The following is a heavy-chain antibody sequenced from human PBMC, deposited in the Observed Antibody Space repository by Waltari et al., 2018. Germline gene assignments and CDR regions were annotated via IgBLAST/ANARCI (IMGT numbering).Heavy chain of an antibody. CDR3: AKLSPD. J-gene: IGHJ4*02. CDR2: INPRDGET. CDR1: GYPFIDYY. D-gene: IGHD3-16*02. Sequence: QVRLVQSGPEVRKPGASVRVSCKTSGYPFIDYYINWVRQAPGQGLEWMGWINPRDGETNGAQKCKDRVTMTRDTSTTTFYMQLTGLKSDDTAVYYCAKLSPDWGQGTLVTVSS. V-gene: IGHV1-2*02.